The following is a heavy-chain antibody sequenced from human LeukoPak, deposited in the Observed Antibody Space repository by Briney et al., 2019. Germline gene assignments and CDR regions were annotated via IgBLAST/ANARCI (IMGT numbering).Heavy chain of an antibody. V-gene: IGHV1-69*01. CDR3: ARDPAVGFDY. J-gene: IGHJ4*02. CDR1: GGTFSSYA. Sequence: AVKVSCKASGGTFSSYAISWVRQAPGQGLEWMGGIIPIFGTANYAQKFQGRVTITADESTSTAYMELRSLRSDDTAVYYCARDPAVGFDYWGQGTLVTVSS. CDR2: IIPIFGTA. D-gene: IGHD4-23*01.